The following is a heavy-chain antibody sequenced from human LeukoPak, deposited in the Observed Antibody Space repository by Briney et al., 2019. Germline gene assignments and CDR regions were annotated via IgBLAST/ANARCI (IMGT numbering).Heavy chain of an antibody. Sequence: PSETLSLTCSVSGDSMSSYYWSWIRQPPEKGLEWIGYIHYSGATSYNPSLKSRVTISIDTSKNQFSLNLGSVTAADTAMYYCSRGGEYYRAMIWGQGTMVAVSS. CDR2: IHYSGAT. CDR3: SRGGEYYRAMI. D-gene: IGHD3-10*01. V-gene: IGHV4-59*01. CDR1: GDSMSSYY. J-gene: IGHJ3*02.